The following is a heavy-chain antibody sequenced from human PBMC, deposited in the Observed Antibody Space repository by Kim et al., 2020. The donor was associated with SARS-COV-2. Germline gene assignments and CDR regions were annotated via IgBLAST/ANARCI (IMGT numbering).Heavy chain of an antibody. CDR3: ARVRFLEWLFFDY. Sequence: TPSPKRRVTKSVDTSKNQFSLKLSSVTAADTAVYYCARVRFLEWLFFDYWGQGTLVTVSS. J-gene: IGHJ4*02. D-gene: IGHD3-3*01. V-gene: IGHV4-59*01.